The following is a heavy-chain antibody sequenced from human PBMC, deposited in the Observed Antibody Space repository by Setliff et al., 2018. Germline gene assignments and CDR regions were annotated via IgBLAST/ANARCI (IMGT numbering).Heavy chain of an antibody. CDR2: TIPIFGTT. J-gene: IGHJ6*03. V-gene: IGHV1-69*05. Sequence: SVKVSCKASGGTFSNYGVSWVRQAPGQGLEWMGGTIPIFGTTDYSQKFQGRVTIITDESTNTAFMQLSSLRSEDTAVYYCVREGVDTRSSTDYRYYMDVWGKGTTVTVSS. CDR3: VREGVDTRSSTDYRYYMDV. CDR1: GGTFSNYG. D-gene: IGHD3-22*01.